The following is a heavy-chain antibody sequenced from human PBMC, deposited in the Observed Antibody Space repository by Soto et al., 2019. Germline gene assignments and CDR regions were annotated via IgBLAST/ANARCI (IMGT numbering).Heavy chain of an antibody. J-gene: IGHJ1*01. CDR2: IYTSGST. D-gene: IGHD1-7*01. Sequence: SETLSLTCTVSGGSISSYYWSWIRQPAGKGLEWIGRIYTSGSTNYNPSLKSRVTMSVDTSKNQFSRKLSSVTAADTAVYYCARVGGDNWNYEYFQHWGQGTLVTVSS. CDR3: ARVGGDNWNYEYFQH. V-gene: IGHV4-4*07. CDR1: GGSISSYY.